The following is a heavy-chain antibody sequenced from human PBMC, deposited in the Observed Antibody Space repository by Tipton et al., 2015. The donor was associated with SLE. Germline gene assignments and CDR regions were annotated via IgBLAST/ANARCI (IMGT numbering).Heavy chain of an antibody. Sequence: SLRLSCAASGFTFDDYGMSWVRQAPGKGLEWVSGINWNGGSTGYADSVKGRFTISRDNAKNSLYLQMNSLRAEDTALYYCARAVGVVVVVAANAFDIWGQGTMVTVSS. CDR1: GFTFDDYG. V-gene: IGHV3-20*04. CDR2: INWNGGST. D-gene: IGHD2-15*01. CDR3: ARAVGVVVVVAANAFDI. J-gene: IGHJ3*02.